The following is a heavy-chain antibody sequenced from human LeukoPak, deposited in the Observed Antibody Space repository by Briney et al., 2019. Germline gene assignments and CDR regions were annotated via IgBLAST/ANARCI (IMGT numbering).Heavy chain of an antibody. CDR3: AKGGFTMVVD. CDR2: ISSDGSNK. CDR1: GFTFGSYG. J-gene: IGHJ4*02. Sequence: PGGSLRLSCAGTGFTFGSYGMHWVRQAPGKGLEWVAAISSDGSNKYYADSVKGRFTISRDNSKNTLYLQLNSLRADDTAVYYCAKGGFTMVVDWCQGTLVTVSS. V-gene: IGHV3-30*18. D-gene: IGHD3-22*01.